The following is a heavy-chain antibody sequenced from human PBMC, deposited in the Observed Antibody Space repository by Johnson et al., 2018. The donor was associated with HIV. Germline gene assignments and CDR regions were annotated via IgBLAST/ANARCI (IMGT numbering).Heavy chain of an antibody. CDR3: TTEGDAFDI. CDR2: IKSRADGGTT. V-gene: IGHV3-15*01. J-gene: IGHJ3*02. CDR1: GFTFSNAW. Sequence: MQLVESGGGLVKPGGSLRLSCAASGFTFSNAWMTWVRQAPGKGLECVGRIKSRADGGTTDYAVSVKDRFTILRDDSKNTLYLQMSSLRTEDAGVYYCTTEGDAFDIWGQGTMVTVSS.